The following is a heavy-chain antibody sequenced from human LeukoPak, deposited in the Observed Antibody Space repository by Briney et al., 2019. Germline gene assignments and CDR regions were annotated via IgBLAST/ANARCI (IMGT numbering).Heavy chain of an antibody. CDR2: INPSGGST. CDR3: ARDPATGPDAFDI. V-gene: IGHV1-46*01. Sequence: GASVKVSCKASGYTFTSYYMHWVRQAPGQGLEWRGIINPSGGSTSYAQKFQGRVTMTRDMSTSTVYMELSSLRSEDTAVYYCARDPATGPDAFDIWGQGTMVTVSS. D-gene: IGHD5-12*01. CDR1: GYTFTSYY. J-gene: IGHJ3*02.